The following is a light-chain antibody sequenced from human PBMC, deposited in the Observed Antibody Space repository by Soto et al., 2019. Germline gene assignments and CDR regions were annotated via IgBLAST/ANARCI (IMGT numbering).Light chain of an antibody. CDR2: GAS. CDR1: QSVSSSY. V-gene: IGKV3-20*01. Sequence: EIVLTQSPGTLSLSPGERATLSCRASQSVSSSYLAWYQQKPGQAPRLLIYGASSRATGIPDRFSGSGSGTDFILTISRLEPEDYAVDYCQQYGSTPRTFGQGTKVEIK. CDR3: QQYGSTPRT. J-gene: IGKJ1*01.